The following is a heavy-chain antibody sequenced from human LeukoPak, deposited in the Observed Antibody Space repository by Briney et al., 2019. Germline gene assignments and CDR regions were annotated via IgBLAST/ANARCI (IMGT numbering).Heavy chain of an antibody. CDR2: ISGSGGST. Sequence: GGSLRLSCAASGFTFSSYAMSWVRQAPGKGLEWVSAISGSGGSTYYADSVKGRFTISRDNSKNTLYLQMNSLRAEDTAVYYCAKRGRSRINYYYYGMDVWGQGTTVTVSS. V-gene: IGHV3-23*01. J-gene: IGHJ6*02. CDR3: AKRGRSRINYYYYGMDV. CDR1: GFTFSSYA. D-gene: IGHD5-12*01.